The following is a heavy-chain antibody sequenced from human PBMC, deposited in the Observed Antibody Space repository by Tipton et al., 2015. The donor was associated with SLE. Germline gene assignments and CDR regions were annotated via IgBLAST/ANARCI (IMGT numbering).Heavy chain of an antibody. CDR1: GGSIRSYY. Sequence: TLSLTCTVSGGSIRSYYWSWIRQSPGKGLDWIGYIYNSGSTNYNPSLKSRVTISVDTSKNQFSLKLSSVTPADTAVYYCARGAAAADTGAFDSWGQGTMVTVSS. D-gene: IGHD6-13*01. CDR3: ARGAAAADTGAFDS. V-gene: IGHV4-59*01. CDR2: IYNSGST. J-gene: IGHJ3*02.